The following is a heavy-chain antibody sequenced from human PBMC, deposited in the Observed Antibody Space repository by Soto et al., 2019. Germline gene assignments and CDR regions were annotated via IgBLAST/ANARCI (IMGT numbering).Heavy chain of an antibody. CDR2: IYYSGTT. J-gene: IGHJ4*02. D-gene: IGHD4-17*01. CDR1: GGSVTSGNYY. Sequence: QVQLQESGPGLVKPSETLSLTCTVSGGSVTSGNYYWSWIRQPPGKGLEWIGHIYYSGTTNYNPSLKSRVTISIDASKNQCSLKLSSVTAAETAVYYCARGPVVTTVVDYWGQGTLVTVSS. V-gene: IGHV4-61*01. CDR3: ARGPVVTTVVDY.